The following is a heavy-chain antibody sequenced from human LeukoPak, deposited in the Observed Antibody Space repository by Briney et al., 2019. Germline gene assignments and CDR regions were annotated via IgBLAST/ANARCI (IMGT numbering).Heavy chain of an antibody. D-gene: IGHD2-15*01. Sequence: PGGSLRLSCAAAGFTRCGYYRSWLRQAPGKGVAWVPSKSRSGSTISYADAVKGRFAISRDNAKNPLYLQMNSLRAEDTAVAYRASRRDSIDYWGQGTLVTVSS. J-gene: IGHJ4*02. CDR3: ASRRDSIDY. V-gene: IGHV3-11*01. CDR2: KSRSGSTI. CDR1: GFTRCGYY.